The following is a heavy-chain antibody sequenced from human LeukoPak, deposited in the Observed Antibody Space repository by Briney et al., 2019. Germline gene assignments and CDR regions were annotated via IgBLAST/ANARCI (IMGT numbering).Heavy chain of an antibody. D-gene: IGHD2-8*02. CDR1: GFTFSTYA. CDR3: ARSANIVLVEIDL. J-gene: IGHJ2*01. Sequence: GGSLRLSCEVSGFTFSTYAMNWVRQAPGKGLEWVSGLTGSGDNTYHADSVRGRFTVSRDNSKKMLYLQMNSLRAADTAVYYCARSANIVLVEIDLWGRGTLVTVSS. CDR2: LTGSGDNT. V-gene: IGHV3-23*01.